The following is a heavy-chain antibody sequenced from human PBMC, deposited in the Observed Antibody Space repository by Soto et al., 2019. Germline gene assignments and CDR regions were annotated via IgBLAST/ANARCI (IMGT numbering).Heavy chain of an antibody. CDR1: GFTFSSYA. V-gene: IGHV3-23*01. D-gene: IGHD6-13*01. CDR3: AKVQAAAGLPENFDY. Sequence: PGGSLRLSCAASGFTFSSYAMSLVRQAPGKGLEWVSSISGSGGGTYYADSVKGRFTISRDNSKHTLYLQMNSLRAEDTAVYYCAKVQAAAGLPENFDYWAQGTLVTVSS. J-gene: IGHJ4*02. CDR2: ISGSGGGT.